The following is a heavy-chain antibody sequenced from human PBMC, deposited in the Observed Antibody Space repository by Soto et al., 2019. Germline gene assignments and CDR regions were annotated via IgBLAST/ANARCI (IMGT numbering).Heavy chain of an antibody. CDR3: AMSAGYGGAFDV. J-gene: IGHJ3*01. D-gene: IGHD5-12*01. CDR1: GFTFSIYA. CDR2: ITNNGDTT. Sequence: EKQLVESGGALAQPGGSLRLSCVGSGFTFSIYALTWVRQAPGKGLEWVSLITNNGDTTFFGDSVKGRFSISRDNSKNTLYLQLENLRVEDTAVYYCAMSAGYGGAFDVWGQGTMVAVSS. V-gene: IGHV3-23*04.